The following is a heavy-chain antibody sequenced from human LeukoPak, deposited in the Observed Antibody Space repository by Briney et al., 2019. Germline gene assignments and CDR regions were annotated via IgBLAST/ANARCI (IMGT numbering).Heavy chain of an antibody. CDR3: ARDLWGKVVIEAYYFDY. D-gene: IGHD3-22*01. J-gene: IGHJ4*02. CDR2: IIPIFGTA. V-gene: IGHV1-69*13. Sequence: GASVKVSCKASGGTFSSYAISWVRQAPGQGLEWMGGIIPIFGTANYAQKFQGRVTITADESTSTAYMELSSLRSEDTAVYYCARDLWGKVVIEAYYFDYWGQGTLVTVSS. CDR1: GGTFSSYA.